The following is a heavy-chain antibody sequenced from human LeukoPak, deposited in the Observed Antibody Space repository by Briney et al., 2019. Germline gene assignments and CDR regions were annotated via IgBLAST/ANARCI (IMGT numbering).Heavy chain of an antibody. CDR1: GFTFSSYA. CDR3: ARANHTYYDFWSGYYPFDY. D-gene: IGHD3-3*01. Sequence: PGGSLRLSCAASGFTFSSYAMSWVRQPPGKGLEWIGSIYYSGSTYYNPSLKSRVTISVDTSKNQFSLKLSSVTAADTAVYYCARANHTYYDFWSGYYPFDYWGQGTLVTVSS. J-gene: IGHJ4*02. V-gene: IGHV4-39*01. CDR2: IYYSGST.